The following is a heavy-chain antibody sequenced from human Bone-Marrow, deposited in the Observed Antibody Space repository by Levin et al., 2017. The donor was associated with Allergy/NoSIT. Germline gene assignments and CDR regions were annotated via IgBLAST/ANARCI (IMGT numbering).Heavy chain of an antibody. CDR1: GFTFSNYW. CDR3: ARDFAPTHSGVWYDAFDI. V-gene: IGHV3-7*01. J-gene: IGHJ3*02. CDR2: IKKDGSDK. D-gene: IGHD2-15*01. Sequence: GESLKISCAASGFTFSNYWMTWVRQAPGKGLEWVANIKKDGSDKKYVDSVKGRFTISRDNGKNSLYLEMNSLRVEDTAAYYCARDFAPTHSGVWYDAFDIWGQGTMVTVSS.